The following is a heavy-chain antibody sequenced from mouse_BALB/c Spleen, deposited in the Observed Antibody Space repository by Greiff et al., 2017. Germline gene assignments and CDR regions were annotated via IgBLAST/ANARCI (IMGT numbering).Heavy chain of an antibody. D-gene: IGHD4-1*01. CDR3: ARDAALTGPFAY. CDR2: SRNKANDYTT. CDR1: GFTFSDFY. J-gene: IGHJ3*01. V-gene: IGHV7-1*02. Sequence: EVKLVESGGGLVQPGGSLRLSCATSGFTFSDFYMEWVRQPPGKRLEWIAPSRNKANDYTTEYSASVKGRFIVSRDTSQSILYLQMNALRAEDTAIYYCARDAALTGPFAYWGQGTLVTVSA.